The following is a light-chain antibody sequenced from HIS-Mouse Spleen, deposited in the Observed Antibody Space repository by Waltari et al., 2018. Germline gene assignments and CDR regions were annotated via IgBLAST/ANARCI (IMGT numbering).Light chain of an antibody. CDR1: SSDVGSYNL. Sequence: QSALTQPASVSGSPGQSNTISCTGTSSDVGSYNLVSWYQQHTGKAPKLMIYEGSKRPSGVSNRFSGSKSGNTASLTISGLQAEDEADYYCCSYAGSSTWVFGGGTKLTVL. CDR2: EGS. J-gene: IGLJ3*02. V-gene: IGLV2-23*01. CDR3: CSYAGSSTWV.